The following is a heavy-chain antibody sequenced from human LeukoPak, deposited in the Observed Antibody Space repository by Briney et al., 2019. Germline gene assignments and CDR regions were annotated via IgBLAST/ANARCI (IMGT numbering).Heavy chain of an antibody. V-gene: IGHV3-21*01. CDR1: GFTFSSYS. D-gene: IGHD1-20*01. CDR3: ASQSRYNWNAWTRPYNWFDP. J-gene: IGHJ5*02. CDR2: ISSSSSYI. Sequence: GGSLRLSCAASGFTFSSYSMNWVRQAPGKGLEWVSSISSSSSYIYYADSVKGRFTISRDNAKNSLYLQMNSLRAEDTAVYYCASQSRYNWNAWTRPYNWFDPWGQGTLVTVSS.